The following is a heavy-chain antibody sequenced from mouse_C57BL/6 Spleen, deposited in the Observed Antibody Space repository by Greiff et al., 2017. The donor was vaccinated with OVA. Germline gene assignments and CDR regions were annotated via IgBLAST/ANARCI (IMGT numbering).Heavy chain of an antibody. CDR3: ARGGSNYLDY. J-gene: IGHJ2*01. V-gene: IGHV1-82*01. D-gene: IGHD5-1*01. CDR1: GYAFSSSW. CDR2: IYPGDGDT. Sequence: VQLKQSGPELVKPGASVKISCKASGYAFSSSWMNWVKQRPGKGLEWIGRIYPGDGDTNYNGKFKGKATLTADKSSSTAYMQLSSLTSEDSAVYFCARGGSNYLDYWGQGTTLTVSS.